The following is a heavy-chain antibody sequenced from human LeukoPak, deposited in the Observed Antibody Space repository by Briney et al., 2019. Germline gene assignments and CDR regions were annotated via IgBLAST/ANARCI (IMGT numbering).Heavy chain of an antibody. CDR1: GGSISSSSYY. Sequence: SSETLSLTCTVSGGSISSSSYYWGWIRQPPGKGLEWIGSIYYSGSTYYNPSLKSRVTISVDTSKDQFSLKLSSVTAADTAVYYCARHRPKEAVTTSNWFDPWGQGTLVTVSS. CDR2: IYYSGST. CDR3: ARHRPKEAVTTSNWFDP. J-gene: IGHJ5*02. V-gene: IGHV4-39*01. D-gene: IGHD4-17*01.